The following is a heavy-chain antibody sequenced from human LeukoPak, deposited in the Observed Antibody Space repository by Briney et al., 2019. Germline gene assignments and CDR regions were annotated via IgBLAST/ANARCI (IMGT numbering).Heavy chain of an antibody. J-gene: IGHJ3*02. V-gene: IGHV4-59*01. CDR3: ARVEMATTLDAFDI. CDR2: IYYSGST. D-gene: IGHD5-24*01. Sequence: KSSETLSPTCTVSGGSISSYYWSWIRQPPGKGLEWIGYIYYSGSTNYNPSLKSRVTISVDTSKNQFSLKLSSVTAADTAVYYCARVEMATTLDAFDIWGQGTMVTVSS. CDR1: GGSISSYY.